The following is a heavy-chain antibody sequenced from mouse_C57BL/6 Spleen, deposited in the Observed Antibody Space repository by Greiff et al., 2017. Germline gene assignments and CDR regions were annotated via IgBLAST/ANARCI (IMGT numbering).Heavy chain of an antibody. V-gene: IGHV1-52*01. CDR3: ARGGLRRGAWFAY. D-gene: IGHD2-4*01. CDR2: IDPSDSET. Sequence: QVQLQPPWAELVRPGSSVKLSCKASGYTFTSYWMPWVKQRPIQGLEWIGNIDPSDSETHYNQKFKDKATLTVDKSSSTAYMQLSSLTSEDSAVYYCARGGLRRGAWFAYWGQGTLVTVSA. CDR1: GYTFTSYW. J-gene: IGHJ3*01.